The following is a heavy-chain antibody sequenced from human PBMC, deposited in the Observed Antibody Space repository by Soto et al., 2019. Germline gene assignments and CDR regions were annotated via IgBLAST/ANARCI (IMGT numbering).Heavy chain of an antibody. J-gene: IGHJ4*02. CDR2: ISSSSSYI. CDR1: GFTFSSYS. CDR3: ARGVVKGAYAPTDY. V-gene: IGHV3-21*01. D-gene: IGHD2-15*01. Sequence: PGGSLRLSCAASGFTFSSYSMNWVRQAPGKGLEWVSSISSSSSYIYYADSVKGRFTISRDNAKNSLYLQMNSLRAEDTAVYYCARGVVKGAYAPTDYWGQGTLVTVSS.